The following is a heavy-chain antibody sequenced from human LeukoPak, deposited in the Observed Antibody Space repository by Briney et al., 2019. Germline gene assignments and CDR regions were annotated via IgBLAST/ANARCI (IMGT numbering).Heavy chain of an antibody. J-gene: IGHJ5*02. D-gene: IGHD6-13*01. Sequence: GGSLRLSCAASGFTFSSYSMNWVRQAPGKGLEWVSYISSSSSTIYYADSVKGRFTISRDNAKNSLYLQMNSLRAEDTAVYYCAKDPAIYSSSWYDWFDPWGQGTLATVSS. CDR2: ISSSSSTI. V-gene: IGHV3-48*01. CDR3: AKDPAIYSSSWYDWFDP. CDR1: GFTFSSYS.